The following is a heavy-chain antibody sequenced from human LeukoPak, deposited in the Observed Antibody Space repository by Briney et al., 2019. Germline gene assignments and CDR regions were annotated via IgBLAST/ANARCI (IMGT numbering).Heavy chain of an antibody. CDR3: AKAEFTVMDESDY. CDR1: GFTFRSYD. V-gene: IGHV3-30*02. CDR2: IRYDGSSK. Sequence: GGSLRLSCAASGFTFRSYDMHWVRQAPGKGLEWVAFIRYDGSSKYYADSVKGRFTISRDNSKNTLYLQMNSLRAEDTAVYYCAKAEFTVMDESDYWGQGTLVTVSS. D-gene: IGHD5-18*01. J-gene: IGHJ4*02.